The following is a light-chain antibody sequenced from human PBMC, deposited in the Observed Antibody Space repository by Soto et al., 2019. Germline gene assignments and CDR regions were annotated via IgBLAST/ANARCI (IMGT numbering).Light chain of an antibody. J-gene: IGLJ1*01. CDR2: GNS. CDR1: SSNIGAGYD. CDR3: PSYDSSLSGSGV. V-gene: IGLV1-40*01. Sequence: QSVLTQPPSVSGAPGQRVTISCTGSSSNIGAGYDVHWYQQLPGTAPKLLIYGNSNRPSGVPDRFSGSKSGTSASLAITGLQAEDEADDYCPSYDSSLSGSGVFGAGTKLTVL.